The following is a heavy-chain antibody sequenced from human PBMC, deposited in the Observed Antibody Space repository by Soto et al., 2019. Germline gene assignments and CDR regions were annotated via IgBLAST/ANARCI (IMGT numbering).Heavy chain of an antibody. CDR3: ARSYPQHSFDY. D-gene: IGHD1-26*01. Sequence: SVEVSCRVSGGSFSSFSINWVRQAPGQRFEWMGGIIPILGTANFTQKFQGRVTMTRDTSTRTVYMELSSLRSEDTAVYYCARSYPQHSFDYWGQGTLVTVSS. CDR1: GGSFSSFS. CDR2: IIPILGTA. V-gene: IGHV1-69*05. J-gene: IGHJ4*02.